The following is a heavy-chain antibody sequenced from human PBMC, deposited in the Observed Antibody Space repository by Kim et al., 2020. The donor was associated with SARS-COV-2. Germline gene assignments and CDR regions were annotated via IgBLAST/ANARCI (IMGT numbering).Heavy chain of an antibody. Sequence: GGSLRLSCAASGFTFSNARMSWVRQAPGKGLEWVGRIKSKTDGGTTHYAAPVKGRFTISRDDSKNTLYLQMNSLKTEDTAVYYCTTDRFYDYVWGSYRYTDYCDRGTLVTVTS. D-gene: IGHD3-16*02. V-gene: IGHV3-15*01. J-gene: IGHJ4*02. CDR2: IKSKTDGGTT. CDR3: TTDRFYDYVWGSYRYTDY. CDR1: GFTFSNAR.